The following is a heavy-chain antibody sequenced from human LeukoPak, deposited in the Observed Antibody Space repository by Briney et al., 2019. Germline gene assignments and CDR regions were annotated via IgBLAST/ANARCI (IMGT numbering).Heavy chain of an antibody. CDR3: ASGSPRIAVAGTVDAFDI. J-gene: IGHJ3*02. CDR1: GGSFSGYY. D-gene: IGHD6-19*01. Sequence: SETLSLTCAVYGGSFSGYYWSWIRQPPGKGLEWIGEINHSGSTNYNPSLKSRVTISVDTSKNQFSLKLSSVTAADTAVYYCASGSPRIAVAGTVDAFDIWGQGTMVTVSS. CDR2: INHSGST. V-gene: IGHV4-34*01.